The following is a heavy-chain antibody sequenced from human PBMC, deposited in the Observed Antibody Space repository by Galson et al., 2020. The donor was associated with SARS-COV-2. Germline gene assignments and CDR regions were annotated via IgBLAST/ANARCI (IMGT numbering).Heavy chain of an antibody. CDR3: ARVGGKDGWNWFDP. V-gene: IGHV4-59*01. CDR1: GGSMSKYY. D-gene: IGHD3-10*01. J-gene: IGHJ5*02. Sequence: SETLSLTCSVSGGSMSKYYWSWIRQSPGKGLEWIGNIYYSGGTKYSPSLKSRVSMSVDTSENQFSLKLNSVTAADTAVYYCARVGGKDGWNWFDPWGQGTLVTVSS. CDR2: IYYSGGT.